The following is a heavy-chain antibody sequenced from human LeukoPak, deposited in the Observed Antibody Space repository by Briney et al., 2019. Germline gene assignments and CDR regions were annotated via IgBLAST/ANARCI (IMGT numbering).Heavy chain of an antibody. CDR2: IKQDGSEK. CDR3: ARGRFREVQWPPAY. CDR1: GFTFSSYW. D-gene: IGHD6-19*01. V-gene: IGHV3-7*01. J-gene: IGHJ4*02. Sequence: GGSLRLSCAASGFTFSSYWMSWVRQAPGKGLEWVANIKQDGSEKCYVDSVKGRFTISRDNAKNSLYLQMNSLRAEDTAVYYCARGRFREVQWPPAYWGQGTLVTVSS.